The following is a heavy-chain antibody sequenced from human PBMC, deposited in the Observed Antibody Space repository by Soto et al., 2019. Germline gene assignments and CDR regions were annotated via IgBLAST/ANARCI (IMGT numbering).Heavy chain of an antibody. Sequence: PSETLSLTCTVSGGSTSSSSYYWGWIRQPPGKGLEWIGSIYYSGSTYYNPSLKSRVTISVDTSKNQFSLKLSSVTAADTAVYYCARLVSSSWYYFDYWSQGTLVTVSS. CDR1: GGSTSSSSYY. J-gene: IGHJ4*02. CDR3: ARLVSSSWYYFDY. V-gene: IGHV4-39*01. CDR2: IYYSGST. D-gene: IGHD6-13*01.